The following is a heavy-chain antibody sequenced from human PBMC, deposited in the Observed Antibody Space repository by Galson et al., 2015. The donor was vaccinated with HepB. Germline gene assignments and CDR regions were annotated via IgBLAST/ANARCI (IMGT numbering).Heavy chain of an antibody. CDR3: AKVFPEKTDGWYRQALYYFDS. J-gene: IGHJ4*02. CDR1: GFTFSYYA. Sequence: SLRLSCAASGFTFSYYAMSWVRQAPGKGLEWVSAITPSGDNTYPADSMKGRFTISRDNSQNTLFLQMNGLRADDTAIYFCAKVFPEKTDGWYRQALYYFDSWGQGTRVTVSS. V-gene: IGHV3-23*01. D-gene: IGHD6-19*01. CDR2: ITPSGDNT.